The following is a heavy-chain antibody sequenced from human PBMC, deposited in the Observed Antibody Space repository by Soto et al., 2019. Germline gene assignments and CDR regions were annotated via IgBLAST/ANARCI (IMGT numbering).Heavy chain of an antibody. D-gene: IGHD1-26*01. CDR2: ISYDGSDK. Sequence: GGSLRLSFAASGFTFSSYAMHWVRQAPGKGLEWVALISYDGSDKDYADSVKGRFTISRDNSKNTLYLQMNSLRAEDTAVYYCARDCVVGATTESYYYYGMDVWGQGTTVTVSS. J-gene: IGHJ6*02. CDR1: GFTFSSYA. V-gene: IGHV3-30-3*01. CDR3: ARDCVVGATTESYYYYGMDV.